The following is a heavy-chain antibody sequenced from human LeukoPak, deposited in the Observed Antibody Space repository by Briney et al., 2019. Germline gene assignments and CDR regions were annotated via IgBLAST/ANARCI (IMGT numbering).Heavy chain of an antibody. V-gene: IGHV3-43*02. D-gene: IGHD3-22*01. Sequence: GGSLRLSCAASGFTFDDYAMHWVRQAPGKGLEWVSLISGDGGSTYYADSVKGRFTISRDNSKNSLYLQMNSLRTEDTALYYCAKDISDNSGYYYVSPGGANYWGQGTLVTVSS. CDR2: ISGDGGST. CDR1: GFTFDDYA. CDR3: AKDISDNSGYYYVSPGGANY. J-gene: IGHJ4*02.